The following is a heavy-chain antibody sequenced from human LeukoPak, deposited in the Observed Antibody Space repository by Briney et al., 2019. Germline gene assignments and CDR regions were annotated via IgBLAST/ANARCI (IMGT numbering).Heavy chain of an antibody. D-gene: IGHD2-15*01. CDR1: GGTFSSYA. V-gene: IGHV1-69*05. CDR2: IIPIFGTA. CDR3: ARSPPAATTNWFDP. Sequence: SVKVSCKASGGTFSSYAISWVRQAPGQGLEWMGGIIPIFGTANYAQKFQGIVTMTRDTSTSTVYMELSSLRSEDTAVYYCARSPPAATTNWFDPWGQGTLVTVSS. J-gene: IGHJ5*02.